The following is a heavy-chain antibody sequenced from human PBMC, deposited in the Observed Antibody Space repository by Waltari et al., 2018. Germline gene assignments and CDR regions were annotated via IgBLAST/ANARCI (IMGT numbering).Heavy chain of an antibody. Sequence: QVQLVQSGAEVKKPGSSVKVSCKASGGTFSSYAISWVRQAPGQGLEWMGRIIPVFGTANYAPKFHGRVPITADKSTSTAYMELSSLRSEDPAVYYCASPPPFTAVGGGDYYYYGMDVWGQGTTVTVSS. CDR3: ASPPPFTAVGGGDYYYYGMDV. CDR1: GGTFSSYA. J-gene: IGHJ6*02. CDR2: IIPVFGTA. V-gene: IGHV1-69*08. D-gene: IGHD3-10*01.